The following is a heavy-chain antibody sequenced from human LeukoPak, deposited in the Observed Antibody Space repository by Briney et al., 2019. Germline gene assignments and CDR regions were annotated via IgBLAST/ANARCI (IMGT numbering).Heavy chain of an antibody. CDR3: TKSYGDYQYDY. CDR2: IKSKTDGGTT. V-gene: IGHV3-15*01. D-gene: IGHD4-17*01. CDR1: GFTFSNAW. Sequence: GGSLRLSCAASGFTFSNAWMSWVRQAPGKGLEWVGRIKSKTDGGTTDYAAPVKGRFTISRDDSKNTLYLQMNGLKTEDTAVYYCTKSYGDYQYDYWGQGTLVTVSS. J-gene: IGHJ4*02.